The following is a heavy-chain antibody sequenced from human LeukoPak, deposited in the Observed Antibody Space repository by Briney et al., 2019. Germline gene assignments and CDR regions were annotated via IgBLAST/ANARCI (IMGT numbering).Heavy chain of an antibody. Sequence: GGSLRLSCAASGFTFSSYAMSWVRQAPGKGLEWVSTISGSGDYTYYADSVKGRFTISRDNAKNSLYLQMNSLRAEDTALYYCAKDHGGLFYWYFDLWGRGTLVTVSS. V-gene: IGHV3-23*01. CDR2: ISGSGDYT. CDR1: GFTFSSYA. D-gene: IGHD2-21*01. CDR3: AKDHGGLFYWYFDL. J-gene: IGHJ2*01.